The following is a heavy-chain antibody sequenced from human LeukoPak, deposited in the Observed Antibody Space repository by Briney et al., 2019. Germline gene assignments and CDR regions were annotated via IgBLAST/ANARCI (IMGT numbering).Heavy chain of an antibody. CDR3: ARDSDYGDYSMDV. Sequence: NPSATLSLTCTVSGGSISSYYWSWIRQPPGKGLEWNGYIYYSGSTNYNPPLKSRVTISVDTSKNQFSLKLSSVTAADTAVYYCARDSDYGDYSMDVWGQGTTVTVSS. CDR2: IYYSGST. V-gene: IGHV4-59*01. J-gene: IGHJ6*02. D-gene: IGHD4-17*01. CDR1: GGSISSYY.